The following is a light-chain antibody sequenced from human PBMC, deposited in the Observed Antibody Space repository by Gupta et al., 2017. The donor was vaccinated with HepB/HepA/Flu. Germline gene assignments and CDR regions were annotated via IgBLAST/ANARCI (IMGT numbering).Light chain of an antibody. CDR3: QVWDSSSDHWV. Sequence: SYVLTQPPSVSVAPGKTARLTCGGNHIGTKSVHWYQQKPGQAPVLVIYYDDDRPSGIPERFSGSNSGNTPTLTISRVEAGDEADYYCQVWDSSSDHWVFGGGTKLTVL. V-gene: IGLV3-21*04. CDR1: HIGTKS. J-gene: IGLJ3*02. CDR2: YDD.